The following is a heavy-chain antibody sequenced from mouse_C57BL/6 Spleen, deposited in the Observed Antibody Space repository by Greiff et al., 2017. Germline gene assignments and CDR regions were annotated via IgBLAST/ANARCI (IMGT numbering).Heavy chain of an antibody. CDR1: GYTFTSYW. CDR3: ARGGVLRYLDY. J-gene: IGHJ2*01. D-gene: IGHD1-1*01. Sequence: VHLQQSGAELVRPGTSLKLSCKASGYTFTSYWMYWVQQTPGQGLEWIAAIGPCDSYTNYHHRFKGRATLTVDTATSTAYMQISSLTSEDSAIYYCARGGVLRYLDYWGQGTTLTVSS. CDR2: IGPCDSYT. V-gene: IGHV1-59*01.